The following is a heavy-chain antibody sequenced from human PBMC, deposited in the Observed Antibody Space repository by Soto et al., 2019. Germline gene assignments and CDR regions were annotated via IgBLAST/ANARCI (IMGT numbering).Heavy chain of an antibody. V-gene: IGHV4-31*02. Sequence: QVQLEQSGPGLVKPSQTLTLTCNISGGPTPRTNHNWSWIAHSPGGGLEWIGYIYDSGITHYNPSFKGRVTILGDTSQSQFSLIMHSVTVADSAVYYCAREVSGTGAFDYWGRGTLVTVSS. D-gene: IGHD2-8*02. CDR2: IYDSGIT. CDR1: GGPTPRTNHN. CDR3: AREVSGTGAFDY. J-gene: IGHJ4*02.